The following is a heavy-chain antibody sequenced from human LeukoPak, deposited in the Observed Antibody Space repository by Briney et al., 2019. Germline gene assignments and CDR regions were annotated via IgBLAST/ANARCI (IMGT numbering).Heavy chain of an antibody. CDR3: ARGRAVTGSTVIDY. CDR1: GSTFSSYA. D-gene: IGHD6-19*01. J-gene: IGHJ4*02. CDR2: ISSDGGNR. Sequence: GGSLRLSCAASGSTFSSYAMHWVRRAPGKALEWVATISSDGGNRYYSDSVKGRFTISRDNSKNTLYLQMNSLRPEGAAVFHCARGRAVTGSTVIDYWGQGTLVTVSS. V-gene: IGHV3-30-3*01.